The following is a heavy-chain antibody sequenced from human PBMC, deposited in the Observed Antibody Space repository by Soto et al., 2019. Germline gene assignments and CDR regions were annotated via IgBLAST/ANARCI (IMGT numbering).Heavy chain of an antibody. CDR3: ARSGTIFGYYYGMDV. D-gene: IGHD3-3*01. CDR1: GGSFSGYY. V-gene: IGHV4-34*01. Sequence: SETLSLTCAVYGGSFSGYYWSWIRQPPGKGLEWIGEINHSGSTNYNPSLKSRVTISVDTSKNQFSLKLSSVTAADTAVYYCARSGTIFGYYYGMDVWGQGNTVTVSS. J-gene: IGHJ6*02. CDR2: INHSGST.